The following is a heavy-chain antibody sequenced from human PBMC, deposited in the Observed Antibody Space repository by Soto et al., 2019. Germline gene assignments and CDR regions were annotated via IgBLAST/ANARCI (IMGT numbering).Heavy chain of an antibody. D-gene: IGHD6-25*01. CDR1: GGSISSGDYY. CDR3: ARGAAAWSAPYYFDY. J-gene: IGHJ4*02. CDR2: IYYSGST. Sequence: SETLSLTCTVSGGSISSGDYYWSWIRQPPGKGLEWIGYIYYSGSTYYNPSLKSRVTISVDTSKNQFSLKLSSVTAADTAVYYCARGAAAWSAPYYFDYWGQGTLVTV. V-gene: IGHV4-30-4*01.